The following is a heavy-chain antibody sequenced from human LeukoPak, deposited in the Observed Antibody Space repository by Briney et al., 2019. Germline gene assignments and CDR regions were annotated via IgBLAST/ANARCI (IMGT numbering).Heavy chain of an antibody. V-gene: IGHV3-23*01. D-gene: IGHD6-13*01. J-gene: IGHJ4*02. Sequence: GGSLRLSCAASGFTFSSYAMSWVRQAPGKGLEWVSAISGSGGSTYYADSVKGRFTISRDNSKNTLYLQMNSLRAEDTAVYYCAXDRWYSSSWYDYWGQGTLVTVSS. CDR2: ISGSGGST. CDR3: AXDRWYSSSWYDY. CDR1: GFTFSSYA.